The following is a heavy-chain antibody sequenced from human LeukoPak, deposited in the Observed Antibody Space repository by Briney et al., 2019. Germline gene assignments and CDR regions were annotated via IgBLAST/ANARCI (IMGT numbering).Heavy chain of an antibody. CDR3: ARGSGWYYY. CDR2: IYYSGST. CDR1: GGSISSYY. V-gene: IGHV4-59*01. D-gene: IGHD6-19*01. Sequence: KLSETLSLTCTVSGGSISSYYWSWIRQPPGKGLEWIGYIYYSGSTNYNPSLKSRVTISVDTSKNQFSLKLSSVTAADTAVYYCARGSGWYYYWGQGTLVTVSS. J-gene: IGHJ4*02.